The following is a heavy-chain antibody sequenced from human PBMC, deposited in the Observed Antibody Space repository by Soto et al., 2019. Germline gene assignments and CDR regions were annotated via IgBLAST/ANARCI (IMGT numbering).Heavy chain of an antibody. CDR3: ARTSSDIVVVPAAKHYNWFDP. Sequence: QVQLVQSGAEVKKPGSSVKVSCKASGGTFSSYAISWVRQAPGQGLEWMGGIIPIFGTANYARKFQGRVRITADESTSTAYMELSSLRSEDTAVYYCARTSSDIVVVPAAKHYNWFDPWGQGTLVTVSS. V-gene: IGHV1-69*01. CDR2: IIPIFGTA. D-gene: IGHD2-2*01. J-gene: IGHJ5*02. CDR1: GGTFSSYA.